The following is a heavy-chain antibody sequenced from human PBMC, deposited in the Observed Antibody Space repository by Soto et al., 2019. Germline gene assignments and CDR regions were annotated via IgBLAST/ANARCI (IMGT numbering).Heavy chain of an antibody. V-gene: IGHV3-30*18. Sequence: QVQLVESGGGVVQPGRSLRLSCAASGFTFSSYGMYWVRQAPGKGLECVAYISHDGGNRYSADSVKGRFTIFRDNSKNTLYLQMNSLGSEDGAVYYCAKDRRDGYFDNGGQGTLVTVSS. CDR3: AKDRRDGYFDN. J-gene: IGHJ4*02. CDR2: ISHDGGNR. CDR1: GFTFSSYG.